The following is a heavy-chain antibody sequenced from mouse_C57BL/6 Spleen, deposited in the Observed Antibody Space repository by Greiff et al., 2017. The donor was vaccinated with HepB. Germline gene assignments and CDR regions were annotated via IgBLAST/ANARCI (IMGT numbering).Heavy chain of an antibody. D-gene: IGHD2-4*01. J-gene: IGHJ3*01. CDR2: IYPGDGDT. CDR1: GYAFSSYW. CDR3: ARDEGYDYDKGFAY. V-gene: IGHV1-80*01. Sequence: VQLVESGAELVKPGASVKISCKASGYAFSSYWMNWVKQRPGKGLEWIGQIYPGDGDTNYNGKFKGKATLTADKSSSTAYMQLSSLTSEDSAVYFCARDEGYDYDKGFAYWGQGTLVTVSA.